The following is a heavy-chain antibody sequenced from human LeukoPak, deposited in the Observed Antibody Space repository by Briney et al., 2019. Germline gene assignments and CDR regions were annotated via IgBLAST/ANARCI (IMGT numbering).Heavy chain of an antibody. Sequence: PGGSLRLSCAASGFTFSRYWMTWVRQAPGKGLEWVANIKEDGSEKNYVDSLKGRSTISRDNAKNSLYLQMNSLRAEDTAVYYCARYYYNDNGYSEDAFDIWGQGTMVTVSS. CDR1: GFTFSRYW. V-gene: IGHV3-7*01. J-gene: IGHJ3*02. CDR3: ARYYYNDNGYSEDAFDI. D-gene: IGHD3-22*01. CDR2: IKEDGSEK.